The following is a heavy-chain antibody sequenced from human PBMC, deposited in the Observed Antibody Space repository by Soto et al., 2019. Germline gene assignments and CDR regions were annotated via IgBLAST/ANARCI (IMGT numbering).Heavy chain of an antibody. CDR2: ISYDGSSK. V-gene: IGHV3-30*18. D-gene: IGHD1-7*01. Sequence: PGGSLRLSCAASGFTFSSYGMHWVRQAPGKGLEWVAVISYDGSSKYYADSVKGRFTISRDNSKNTLYLQMNSLRVEDTVVYYCAKEELTGTTGRRYFDYWGQGTLVTVSS. J-gene: IGHJ4*02. CDR3: AKEELTGTTGRRYFDY. CDR1: GFTFSSYG.